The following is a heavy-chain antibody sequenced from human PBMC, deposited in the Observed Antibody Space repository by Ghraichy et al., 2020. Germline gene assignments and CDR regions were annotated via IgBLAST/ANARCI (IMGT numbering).Heavy chain of an antibody. CDR1: GDSISSGGHY. D-gene: IGHD5-12*01. J-gene: IGHJ4*02. V-gene: IGHV4-31*03. Sequence: SETLSLTCTVSGDSISSGGHYWSWLRQPPGKGLEWIGFIYYSGSTYYNPSLKSRVTISVDTSKNQFSLNLSSVTAADTAVYYCARVVVATIGIDYWGQGTLVTVSS. CDR2: IYYSGST. CDR3: ARVVVATIGIDY.